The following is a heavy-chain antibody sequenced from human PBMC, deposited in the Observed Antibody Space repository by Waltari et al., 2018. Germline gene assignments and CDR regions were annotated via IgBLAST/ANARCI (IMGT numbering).Heavy chain of an antibody. D-gene: IGHD1-1*01. Sequence: EVQLVASGGGLVQPGGSLRLSCATSGFSFSTYWMSWVRQEPGTGPEWVANIKQDGSERYYVDSVKGRFTISRDNAKNSLYLQMNGLRAEDTAVYYCTRWKDWYFDLWGRGTLVSVSS. V-gene: IGHV3-7*01. CDR1: GFSFSTYW. CDR3: TRWKDWYFDL. J-gene: IGHJ2*01. CDR2: IKQDGSER.